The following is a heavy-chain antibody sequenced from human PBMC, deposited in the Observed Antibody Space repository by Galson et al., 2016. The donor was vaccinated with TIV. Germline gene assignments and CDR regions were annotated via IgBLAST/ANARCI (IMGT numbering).Heavy chain of an antibody. Sequence: SVKVSCKASGYTLTAYYMHWVRQAPGQGLQWMGWINPTSGVTNSAQRFQGRVTMTRDTSIMTAYMELSSLRSGDTAVYYGGGSYSSGWRVGNWGQRTLVTVSS. D-gene: IGHD6-19*01. CDR2: INPTSGVT. J-gene: IGHJ4*02. CDR1: GYTLTAYY. V-gene: IGHV1-2*02. CDR3: GGSYSSGWRVGN.